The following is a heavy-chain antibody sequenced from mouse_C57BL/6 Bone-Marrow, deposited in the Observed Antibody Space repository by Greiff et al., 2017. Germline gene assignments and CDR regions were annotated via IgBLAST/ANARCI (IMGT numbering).Heavy chain of an antibody. V-gene: IGHV3-6*01. CDR1: GYSITSGYY. Sequence: VQLKQSGPGLVKPSQSLSLTCSVTGYSITSGYYWNWIRQFPGNKLEWMGYISYDGSNNYNPSLKNRISITRDTSKNQFFLKLNSVTTEDTATXYCARIPTTVVDYWGQGTTLTVSS. CDR2: ISYDGSN. D-gene: IGHD1-1*01. CDR3: ARIPTTVVDY. J-gene: IGHJ2*01.